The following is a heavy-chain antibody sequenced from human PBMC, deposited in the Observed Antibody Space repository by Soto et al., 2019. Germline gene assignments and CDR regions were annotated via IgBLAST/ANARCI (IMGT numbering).Heavy chain of an antibody. CDR3: ASDSNILAEYFQH. Sequence: QVQLVESGGGVVQPGRSLRLSCVTSGFTFSRYGMHWVRQAPGKGLEWVAVIWYDGSSKYYTDAVKGRFTISRDNSKNTLYLQMNSLRAEDTAVYYCASDSNILAEYFQHWGQGTLVTVSS. J-gene: IGHJ1*01. CDR2: IWYDGSSK. V-gene: IGHV3-33*01. D-gene: IGHD6-13*01. CDR1: GFTFSRYG.